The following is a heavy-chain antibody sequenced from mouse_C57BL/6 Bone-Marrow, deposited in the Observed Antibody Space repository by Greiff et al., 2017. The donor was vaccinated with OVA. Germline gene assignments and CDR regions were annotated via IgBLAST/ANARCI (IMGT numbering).Heavy chain of an antibody. D-gene: IGHD2-5*01. Sequence: VQLQQSGAELVKPGASVKLSCTASGFNIKDYYMPWVKQRPEQGLEWIGRIDPANGNTKYAPKFQGKATITADTSSNTAYLQLSSLTSEDTAIYYCALAYYSNYDYAMDYWGQGTSVTVSS. CDR3: ALAYYSNYDYAMDY. J-gene: IGHJ4*01. V-gene: IGHV14-3*01. CDR2: IDPANGNT. CDR1: GFNIKDYY.